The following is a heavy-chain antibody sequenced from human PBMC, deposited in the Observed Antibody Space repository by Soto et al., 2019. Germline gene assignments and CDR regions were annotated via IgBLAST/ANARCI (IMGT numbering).Heavy chain of an antibody. CDR3: ARESSSTVTTGGGGSAKDY. CDR2: ISYDGTNR. V-gene: IGHV3-30-3*01. D-gene: IGHD4-17*01. CDR1: GLTFSNYA. J-gene: IGHJ4*02. Sequence: QVLLVESGGGVVQPGRSLRLSCAASGLTFSNYAMHWVRQAPGKGLEWVAFISYDGTNRCYPDSVKGRFTISRDNSKNXLXLQMNSLKTEDTAVYYCARESSSTVTTGGGGSAKDYWGQGTLVTVSS.